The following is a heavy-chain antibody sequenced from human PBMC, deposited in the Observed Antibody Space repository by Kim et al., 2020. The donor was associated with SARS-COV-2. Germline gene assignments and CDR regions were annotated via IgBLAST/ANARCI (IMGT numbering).Heavy chain of an antibody. CDR3: AKSGYSSSWYLNNWFDP. J-gene: IGHJ5*02. V-gene: IGHV3-23*01. Sequence: VKGRFTNSRENSKNTLYLQMNSLRAEDTAVYYCAKSGYSSSWYLNNWFDPWGQGTLVTVSS. D-gene: IGHD6-13*01.